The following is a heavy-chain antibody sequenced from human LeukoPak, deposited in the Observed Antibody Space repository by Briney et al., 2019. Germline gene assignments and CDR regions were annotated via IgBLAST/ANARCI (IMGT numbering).Heavy chain of an antibody. CDR1: GDSVSSDSHY. V-gene: IGHV4-39*07. CDR2: FSYSGTT. D-gene: IGHD1-1*01. CDR3: ARGPLDKGGFDF. J-gene: IGHJ4*02. Sequence: SETLSLTCTVSGDSVSSDSHYWAWIRQPPGKGLEWIASFSYSGTTYLNPSLKSRITVSVDTFTDQFSLKLNSMTAADTAVYFCARGPLDKGGFDFWGQGTLVVVST.